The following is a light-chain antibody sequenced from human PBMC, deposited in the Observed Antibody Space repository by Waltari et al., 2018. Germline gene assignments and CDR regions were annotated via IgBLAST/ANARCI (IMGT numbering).Light chain of an antibody. CDR2: WAS. CDR1: QRVLYSSNNKNY. J-gene: IGKJ3*01. V-gene: IGKV4-1*01. CDR3: QQYYSTPLT. Sequence: DIVMTQSPDSLAVSLGERATINCESSQRVLYSSNNKNYLAWYQQKPGQPPKLLIYWASTRESGVPDRFSGSGSGTDFTLTISSLQAEDVAVYYCQQYYSTPLTFGPGTKVDIK.